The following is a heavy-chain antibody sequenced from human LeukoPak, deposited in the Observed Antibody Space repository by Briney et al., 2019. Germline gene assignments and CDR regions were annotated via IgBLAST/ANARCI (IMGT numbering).Heavy chain of an antibody. CDR2: INPNSGGT. D-gene: IGHD3-22*01. V-gene: IGHV1-2*02. Sequence: GASVKVSCKASGYTFTGYYMHWVRQAPGQGLEWMGWINPNSGGTNYAQKFQGRVTMTRDTSISTAYMELSRLRSDDTAVYYCARARWGSGYYHFDYWGQGTLVTVSS. CDR1: GYTFTGYY. J-gene: IGHJ4*02. CDR3: ARARWGSGYYHFDY.